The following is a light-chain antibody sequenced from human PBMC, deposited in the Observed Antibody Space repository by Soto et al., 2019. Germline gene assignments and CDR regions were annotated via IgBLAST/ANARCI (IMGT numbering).Light chain of an antibody. CDR3: SSYVGSSSFVV. CDR1: SSDVGGYNS. V-gene: IGLV2-8*01. Sequence: QSALTQPPSASGSPGQSVTISCTGTSSDVGGYNSVSWYQHHPGKAPQLMIYGVTKRPSGVPDRFSGSKSGNTASLTVSGLHADDEADYYCSSYVGSSSFVVFGGGTKLTVL. J-gene: IGLJ3*02. CDR2: GVT.